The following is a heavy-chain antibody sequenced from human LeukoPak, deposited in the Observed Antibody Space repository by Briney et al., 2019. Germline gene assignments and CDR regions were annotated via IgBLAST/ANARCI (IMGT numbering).Heavy chain of an antibody. D-gene: IGHD6-19*01. CDR3: ARGAGWYNY. J-gene: IGHJ4*02. CDR1: GDSINSDY. Sequence: SETLSFTCTVSGDSINSDYWSWLRQPPGKGLEWIGYIYYSGSTNYNPSLKSRVTISVDTSKKEFSLRLSSVTAADTAVYYCARGAGWYNYWGQGILVTVSS. CDR2: IYYSGST. V-gene: IGHV4-59*01.